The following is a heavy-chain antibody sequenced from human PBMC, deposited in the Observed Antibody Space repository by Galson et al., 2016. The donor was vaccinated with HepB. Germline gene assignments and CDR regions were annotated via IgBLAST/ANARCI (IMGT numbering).Heavy chain of an antibody. V-gene: IGHV5-10-1*01. CDR1: TVNFIRYW. CDR2: IDPSDSYT. CDR3: AIFYFDSGSYYNPDY. Sequence: QSGAEVKKPGESLRISCQGSTVNFIRYWISWVRQMPGKGLEWMGRIDPSDSYTKYSPSFQGHVTFSLDKSISTAYLQWSSLKASGTAMYYCAIFYFDSGSYYNPDYWGQGTLVTVAS. J-gene: IGHJ4*02. D-gene: IGHD3-10*01.